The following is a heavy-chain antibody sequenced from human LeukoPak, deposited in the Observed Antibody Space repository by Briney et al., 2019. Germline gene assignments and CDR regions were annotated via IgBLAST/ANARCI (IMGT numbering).Heavy chain of an antibody. J-gene: IGHJ3*02. CDR2: IDHTGST. CDR1: GGSFSGYY. V-gene: IGHV4-59*01. D-gene: IGHD5-24*01. CDR3: ARPRDGYNFPAFDI. Sequence: SETLSLTCAVYGGSFSGYYWSWIRQPPGKGLGWIGYIDHTGSTNYNPSLNSRVTISRDTSKNHFSLELSSVTAADTAVYYCARPRDGYNFPAFDIWGQGTMVTVSS.